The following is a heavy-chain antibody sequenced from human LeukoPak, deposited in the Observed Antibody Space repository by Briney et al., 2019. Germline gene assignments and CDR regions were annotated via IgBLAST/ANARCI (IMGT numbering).Heavy chain of an antibody. CDR1: GGSISSSSYY. V-gene: IGHV4-39*07. Sequence: SETLSLTCTVSGGSISSSSYYWGWIRQPPGKGLEWIGSIYYSGSTNYNPSLKSRVTISVDTSKNQFSLKLSSVTAADTAVYYCAAGLSSGWYFNWYFDLWGRGTLVTVSS. J-gene: IGHJ2*01. D-gene: IGHD6-19*01. CDR2: IYYSGST. CDR3: AAGLSSGWYFNWYFDL.